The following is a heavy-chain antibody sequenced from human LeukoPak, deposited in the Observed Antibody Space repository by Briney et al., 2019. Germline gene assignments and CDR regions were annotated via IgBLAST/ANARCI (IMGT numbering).Heavy chain of an antibody. CDR1: GYTFTSYG. CDR3: ARSVRGVIYPYYYYMDV. Sequence: ASVTVSCKASGYTFTSYGISWVRQAPGQGLEWMGWISAYNDNTNYAQRVRGRVTMTTDTSTSTAYMELRSLRSDDTAVYYCARSVRGVIYPYYYYMDVWGKGTTVTISS. J-gene: IGHJ6*03. CDR2: ISAYNDNT. V-gene: IGHV1-18*01. D-gene: IGHD3-10*01.